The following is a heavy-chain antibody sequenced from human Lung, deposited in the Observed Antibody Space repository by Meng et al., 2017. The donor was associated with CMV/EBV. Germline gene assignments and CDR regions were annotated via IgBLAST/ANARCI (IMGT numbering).Heavy chain of an antibody. CDR3: ATSIVAAGGAFDI. CDR2: IIPIFGTA. CDR1: GGTFSSYA. Sequence: SVKVSCXASGGTFSSYAISWVRQAPGQGLEWMGGIIPIFGTANYAQRFQGRVTITTDESTSTAYMELSSLRSEDTAVYYCATSIVAAGGAFDIWGQGTMVTVSS. D-gene: IGHD6-13*01. V-gene: IGHV1-69*05. J-gene: IGHJ3*02.